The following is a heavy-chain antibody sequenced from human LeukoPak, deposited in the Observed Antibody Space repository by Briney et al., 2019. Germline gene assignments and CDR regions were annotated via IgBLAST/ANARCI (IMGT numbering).Heavy chain of an antibody. Sequence: ASVKVSCKASGYTFTSYAMHWVRQAPGQRLEWMGWISAYNGNTNYAQKLQGRVTMTTDTSTSTAYMELRSLRSDDTAVYYCARQDRVLDDTCAFDIWGQGTMVTVSS. D-gene: IGHD3-22*01. CDR3: ARQDRVLDDTCAFDI. CDR2: ISAYNGNT. V-gene: IGHV1-18*01. CDR1: GYTFTSYA. J-gene: IGHJ3*02.